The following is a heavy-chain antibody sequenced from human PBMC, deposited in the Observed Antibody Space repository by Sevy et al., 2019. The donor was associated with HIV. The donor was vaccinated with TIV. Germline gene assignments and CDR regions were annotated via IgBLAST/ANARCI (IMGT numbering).Heavy chain of an antibody. D-gene: IGHD2-15*01. Sequence: SETLSLTCAVYGGSFSGYYWSWIRQPPGKGLEWIGEINHSGSTNYNPSLKSRFTISVDTSKNQFSLKLSTVTAADTAVYYCARRCSGGSCRHYFDYWGQGTLVTVSS. CDR1: GGSFSGYY. V-gene: IGHV4-34*01. CDR2: INHSGST. CDR3: ARRCSGGSCRHYFDY. J-gene: IGHJ4*02.